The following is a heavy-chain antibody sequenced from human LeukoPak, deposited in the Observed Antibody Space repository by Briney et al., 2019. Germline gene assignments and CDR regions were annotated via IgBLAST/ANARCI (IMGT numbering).Heavy chain of an antibody. V-gene: IGHV3-11*01. D-gene: IGHD5-24*01. CDR1: GLIFSDYY. Sequence: GGSLRLSCAASGLIFSDYYMSWIRQAPGKGLEWISYISSDGTTTHFADSVKGRATISRDNVKNSLYLRMNSQRAEDTAVYYCARGSRWLQLHDDYWGQGTLVTVSS. CDR2: ISSDGTTT. CDR3: ARGSRWLQLHDDY. J-gene: IGHJ4*02.